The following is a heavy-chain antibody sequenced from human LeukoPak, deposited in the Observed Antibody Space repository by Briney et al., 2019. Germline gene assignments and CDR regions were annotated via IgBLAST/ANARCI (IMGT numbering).Heavy chain of an antibody. D-gene: IGHD2/OR15-2a*01. CDR1: GYTFTSHY. CDR3: ARDCSSTTCQGPVLDF. J-gene: IGHJ4*02. CDR2: IHPSGGNS. Sequence: ASVKISCKASGYTFTSHYVHWVRQAPGQGLAWMGIIHPSGGNSRNTQNFQGRVTMTRDTSTSTVYLELSGLRSEDTAVYYCARDCSSTTCQGPVLDFWGQGTLVTVSS. V-gene: IGHV1-46*01.